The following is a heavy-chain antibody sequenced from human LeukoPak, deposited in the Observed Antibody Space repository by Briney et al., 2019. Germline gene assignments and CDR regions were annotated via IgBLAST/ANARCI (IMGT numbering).Heavy chain of an antibody. CDR1: GGTFSSYA. J-gene: IGHJ4*02. D-gene: IGHD3-10*01. CDR3: AGGGITMVRGVINPPAGY. CDR2: SFPIFGTT. Sequence: ASVKVSCKAFGGTFSSYAVSWVRQAPGQGLAWMGGSFPIFGTTNYAQKFQGRVTITADERTSKAYMELSSLRSDDSAVYYCAGGGITMVRGVINPPAGYWGQGTLVTVSS. V-gene: IGHV1-69*01.